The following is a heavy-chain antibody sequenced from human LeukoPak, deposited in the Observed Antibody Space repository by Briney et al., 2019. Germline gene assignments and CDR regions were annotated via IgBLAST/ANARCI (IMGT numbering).Heavy chain of an antibody. J-gene: IGHJ4*02. Sequence: GSSVKVSCKASGGTFSSCAISWVRQAPGQGLEWMGRIIPIFGTANYAQKFQGRVTITTDESTSTAYMELSSLRSEDTAVYYCARGDYGTLYGDYAQDYWGQGTLVTVSS. CDR2: IIPIFGTA. V-gene: IGHV1-69*05. D-gene: IGHD4-17*01. CDR1: GGTFSSCA. CDR3: ARGDYGTLYGDYAQDY.